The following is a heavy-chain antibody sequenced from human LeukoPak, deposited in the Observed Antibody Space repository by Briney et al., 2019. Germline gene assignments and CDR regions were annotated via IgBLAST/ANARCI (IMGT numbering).Heavy chain of an antibody. J-gene: IGHJ4*02. V-gene: IGHV3-33*08. CDR2: IWYDGSNK. Sequence: GGSLRPSCAASGFTFSSYGMHWVRQAPGKGLEWVAVIWYDGSNKYYADSVKGRFTISRDNSKNTLYLQMNSLRAEDTAVYYCARDGDYYDSSGYYYYWGQGTLVTVSS. D-gene: IGHD3-22*01. CDR3: ARDGDYYDSSGYYYY. CDR1: GFTFSSYG.